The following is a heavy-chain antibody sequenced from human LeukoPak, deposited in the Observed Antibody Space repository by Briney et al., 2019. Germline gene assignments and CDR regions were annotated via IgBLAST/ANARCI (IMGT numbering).Heavy chain of an antibody. D-gene: IGHD6-13*01. V-gene: IGHV4-61*02. CDR3: ARGGSSWPIRPHWLDY. CDR2: VYTSGAT. CDR1: GDSITTGNCY. Sequence: SETLSLTCPVSGDSITTGNCYWSWVRQPAGKGLEWIGRVYTSGATNSNPSLKNRVSISIDSSKNQFSLDLDSVTAADTAIYYCARGGSSWPIRPHWLDYWGRRVLVTVSS. J-gene: IGHJ4*02.